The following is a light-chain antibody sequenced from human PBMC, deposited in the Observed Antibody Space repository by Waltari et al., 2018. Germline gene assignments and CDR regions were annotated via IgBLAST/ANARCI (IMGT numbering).Light chain of an antibody. CDR3: SSDTTSGSYV. CDR1: SSAVGDFNH. J-gene: IGLJ1*01. Sequence: QSVLTQPASVSESPGQSITIPCTGTSSAVGDFNHVSWYQHQPDKAPNLLIYDVTIRPSGVPDRFSGTKSGHTASLTISGLQVDDEADYYCSSDTTSGSYVFASGTKVTVL. CDR2: DVT. V-gene: IGLV2-14*03.